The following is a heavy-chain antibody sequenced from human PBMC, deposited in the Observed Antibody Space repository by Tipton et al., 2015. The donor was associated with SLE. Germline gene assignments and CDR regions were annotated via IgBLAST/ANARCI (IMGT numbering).Heavy chain of an antibody. V-gene: IGHV4-39*01. Sequence: LRLSCTVSGGSISSSNYYWGWIRQPPGKGLEWLGNIYYSGSTYYNPSLKSRVTISVDTSKNQFSLKLRSVTAADTAVYYCGVQAYFAHSSGSSGGFDYWGQGTLVTVSS. J-gene: IGHJ4*02. CDR1: GGSISSSNYY. D-gene: IGHD3-22*01. CDR2: IYYSGST. CDR3: GVQAYFAHSSGSSGGFDY.